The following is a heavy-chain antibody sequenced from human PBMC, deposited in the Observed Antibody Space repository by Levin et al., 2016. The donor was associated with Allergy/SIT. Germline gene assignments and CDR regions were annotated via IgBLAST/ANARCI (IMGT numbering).Heavy chain of an antibody. D-gene: IGHD3-3*01. J-gene: IGHJ6*03. CDR2: IIPIFGTA. CDR3: ARWGTSPDFWSGYRPGMGYYYMDV. Sequence: WVRQAPGQGLEWMGGIIPIFGTANYAQKFQGRVTITADTSTSTAYMELRSLRSDDTAVYYCARWGTSPDFWSGYRPGMGYYYMDVWGKGTTVTVSS. V-gene: IGHV1-69*06.